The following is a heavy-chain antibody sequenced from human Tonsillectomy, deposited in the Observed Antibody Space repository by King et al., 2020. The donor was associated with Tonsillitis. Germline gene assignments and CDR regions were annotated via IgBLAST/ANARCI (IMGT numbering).Heavy chain of an antibody. D-gene: IGHD6-19*01. CDR1: GYSFTDYW. CDR2: IYPGDSDT. V-gene: IGHV5-51*03. J-gene: IGHJ1*01. Sequence: QLVQSGAEVKKPGESLKISCKGSGYSFTDYWIAWVRQLPGKGLEWMGIIYPGDSDTRYSPSFEGQVTISADKSISTAYLQWSSLQASDTAMYYCAKTYSSAWPENFQYWGRGTLVTVSS. CDR3: AKTYSSAWPENFQY.